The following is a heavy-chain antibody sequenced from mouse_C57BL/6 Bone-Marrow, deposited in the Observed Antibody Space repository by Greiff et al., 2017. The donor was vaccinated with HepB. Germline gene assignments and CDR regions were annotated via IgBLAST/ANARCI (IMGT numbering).Heavy chain of an antibody. V-gene: IGHV1-22*01. CDR1: GYTFTDYN. CDR2: INPNNGGT. CDR3: ARCPPYYGSSFWFAY. Sequence: VQLQQSGPELVKPGASVKMSCKASGYTFTDYNMHWVKQSHGKSLEWIGYINPNNGGTSYNQKFKGKATLTVNKSSSTAYMELRSLTSEDSAVYYCARCPPYYGSSFWFAYWGQGTLVTVSA. D-gene: IGHD1-1*01. J-gene: IGHJ3*01.